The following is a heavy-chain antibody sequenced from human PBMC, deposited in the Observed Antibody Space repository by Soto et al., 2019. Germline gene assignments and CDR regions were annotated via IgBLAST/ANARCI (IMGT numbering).Heavy chain of an antibody. CDR3: ARSVTVAGTEYYYYGMDV. CDR1: GYTFTGYY. V-gene: IGHV1-2*04. D-gene: IGHD6-19*01. CDR2: VNPNSGGT. Sequence: ASVKVSCKASGYTFTGYYIHWVRQAPGQGLEWMGWVNPNSGGTNYAQKFQGWVTMTRDTSISTAYMELSRLRSDDTAVYYCARSVTVAGTEYYYYGMDVWGQGPTITFSS. J-gene: IGHJ6*02.